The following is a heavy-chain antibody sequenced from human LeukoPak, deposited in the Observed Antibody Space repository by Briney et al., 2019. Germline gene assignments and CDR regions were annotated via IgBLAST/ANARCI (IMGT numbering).Heavy chain of an antibody. CDR1: GFTFTTYW. D-gene: IGHD3-10*01. Sequence: GGSLRLSCAASGFTFTTYWMGWVRQAPGKGLEWVASIKQDGNEKYYVDSVKGRFTISRDNAENSLHLQMNSLRAEDTAFYYCARPLLYYYGSETYFWFDLWGQGTLVTVSS. J-gene: IGHJ5*02. V-gene: IGHV3-7*01. CDR2: IKQDGNEK. CDR3: ARPLLYYYGSETYFWFDL.